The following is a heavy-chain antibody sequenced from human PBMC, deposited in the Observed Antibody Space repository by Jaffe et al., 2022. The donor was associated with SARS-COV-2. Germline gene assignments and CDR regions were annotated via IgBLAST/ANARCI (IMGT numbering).Heavy chain of an antibody. CDR2: IST. CDR1: GFTFNSYS. J-gene: IGHJ4*02. CDR3: ARVGSKSLERRGAFDY. Sequence: QVRLVQSGDEVREPGASVKVSCKASGFTFNSYSIRWLRQAPGHGLEWLGWISTNYPQKLQGRLTMTTDTSTSTAYMELRSLTSDDTAVYYCARVGSKSLERRGAFDYWGQGTLVTVSS. D-gene: IGHD1-1*01. V-gene: IGHV1-18*01.